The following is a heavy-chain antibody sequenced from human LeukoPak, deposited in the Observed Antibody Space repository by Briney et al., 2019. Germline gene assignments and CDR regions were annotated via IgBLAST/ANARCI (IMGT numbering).Heavy chain of an antibody. CDR2: IHYSGST. Sequence: SETLSLTCAVYGGSFSGYYWSWIRQPPGKGLEWIGYIHYSGSTNYNPSLESRVTISVDTSKNQFSLKLSSVTAADTAVYYCARPYSSAWKGVFEIWGHGTMVTVSS. D-gene: IGHD6-19*01. CDR3: ARPYSSAWKGVFEI. CDR1: GGSFSGYY. J-gene: IGHJ3*02. V-gene: IGHV4-59*08.